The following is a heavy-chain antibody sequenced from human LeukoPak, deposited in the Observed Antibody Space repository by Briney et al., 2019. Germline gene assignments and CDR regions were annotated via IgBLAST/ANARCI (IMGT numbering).Heavy chain of an antibody. CDR3: ARLGASDYVWGKWWYFDY. CDR1: GYTFTGYY. Sequence: ASVKVSCKASGYTFTGYYMHWVRQAPGQGLEWMGRINPNSGGTNYAQKFRGRVTMTRDTSISTAYMELSRLRSDDTAVYYCARLGASDYVWGKWWYFDYWGQGTLVTVSS. J-gene: IGHJ4*02. CDR2: INPNSGGT. D-gene: IGHD3-16*01. V-gene: IGHV1-2*06.